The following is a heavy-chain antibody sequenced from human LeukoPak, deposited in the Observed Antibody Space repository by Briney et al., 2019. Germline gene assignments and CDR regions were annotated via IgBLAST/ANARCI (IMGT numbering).Heavy chain of an antibody. J-gene: IGHJ4*02. CDR1: GYTFTSYA. V-gene: IGHV1-8*02. CDR3: ARSRRYYDILTGYSYYLDY. D-gene: IGHD3-9*01. Sequence: GASVKVSCKASGYTFTSYAMNWVRQAPGQGLEWMGWMNPNSGNTGYAQKFQGRVTMTRNTSISTAYMELSSLRSEDTAVYYCARSRRYYDILTGYSYYLDYWGQGTLVTVSS. CDR2: MNPNSGNT.